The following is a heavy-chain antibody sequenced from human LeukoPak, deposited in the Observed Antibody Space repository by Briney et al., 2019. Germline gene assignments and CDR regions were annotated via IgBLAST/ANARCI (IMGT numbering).Heavy chain of an antibody. CDR2: KYCGGDT. D-gene: IGHD3-10*01. Sequence: GGSLRLSCAASGFTVSTNYMRWVRQAPGEGLEWVSVKYCGGDTYYADSVKGRFTISRHNSENTLYLQMNSLRPEETAVYYCARAVSQGNWYFDLWGRGTLVSVS. CDR1: GFTVSTNY. V-gene: IGHV3-53*04. J-gene: IGHJ2*01. CDR3: ARAVSQGNWYFDL.